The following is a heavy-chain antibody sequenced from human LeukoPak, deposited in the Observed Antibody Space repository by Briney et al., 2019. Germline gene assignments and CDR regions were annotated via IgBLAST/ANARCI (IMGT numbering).Heavy chain of an antibody. CDR2: INHSGST. CDR1: GGSFGGYY. V-gene: IGHV4-34*01. J-gene: IGHJ6*03. Sequence: SETLSLTCAVYGGSFGGYYWSWIRQPPGKGLEWIGEINHSGSTNYNPSLKSRVTISVDTSKNQFSLKLSSGTAADTAVYYCASSLYYMDVWGKGTTVTVSS. CDR3: ASSLYYMDV.